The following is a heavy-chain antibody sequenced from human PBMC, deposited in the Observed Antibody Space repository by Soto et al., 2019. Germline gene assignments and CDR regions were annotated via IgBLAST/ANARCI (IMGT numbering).Heavy chain of an antibody. J-gene: IGHJ4*02. CDR1: GGSFSGHY. CDR2: IYYSGST. D-gene: IGHD5-18*01. V-gene: IGHV4-59*11. CDR3: ARGPIQLWLDY. Sequence: PWETLSLTCAVYGGSFSGHYWRWIRQSPGKGLEWIGYIYYSGSTNYNPSLKSRVTISVDTSKNQFSLKLTSVTAADTAVYYCARGPIQLWLDYWGQGTLVIVSS.